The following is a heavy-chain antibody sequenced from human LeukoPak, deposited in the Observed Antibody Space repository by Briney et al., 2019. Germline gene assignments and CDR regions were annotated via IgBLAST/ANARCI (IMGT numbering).Heavy chain of an antibody. CDR3: ARGAILTGYYKAFDY. CDR1: GGTFISYA. V-gene: IGHV1-69*13. Sequence: SVTVSFTASGGTFISYAISWVRQAPGQGLEWMGGIIPIFGTANYAQKFQGRVTITADESTSTAYMELSSLRSEDTAVYYCARGAILTGYYKAFDYWGQGTLVTVSS. CDR2: IIPIFGTA. D-gene: IGHD3-9*01. J-gene: IGHJ4*02.